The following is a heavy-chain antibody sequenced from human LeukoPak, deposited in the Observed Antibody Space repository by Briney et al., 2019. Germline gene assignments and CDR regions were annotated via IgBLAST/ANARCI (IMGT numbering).Heavy chain of an antibody. V-gene: IGHV4-34*01. CDR3: ARDSLSLEPTDYYYYYMDV. J-gene: IGHJ6*03. Sequence: SETLSLTCAVYGGSFSGYYWSWIRQPPGKGLEWIGEINHSGSTNYNPSLKSRVTISVDTSKNQFSLKLSSVTAADTAVYYCARDSLSLEPTDYYYYYMDVWGKGTTVTVSS. CDR1: GGSFSGYY. CDR2: INHSGST. D-gene: IGHD1-1*01.